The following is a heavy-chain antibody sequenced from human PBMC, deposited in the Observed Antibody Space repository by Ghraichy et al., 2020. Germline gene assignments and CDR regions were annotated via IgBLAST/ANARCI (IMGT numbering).Heavy chain of an antibody. V-gene: IGHV3-23*01. Sequence: GGSLRLSCAASGFAFSSYAMTWVRQAPGKGLEWVSVIGNSGSGIQYTDSVKGRFTISRDNSKNTLYLQMNSLRAEDTAVYYCAKFGSVEIPQGRRFDYWGQGTLVTVSS. J-gene: IGHJ4*02. CDR1: GFAFSSYA. D-gene: IGHD2-2*01. CDR2: IGNSGSGI. CDR3: AKFGSVEIPQGRRFDY.